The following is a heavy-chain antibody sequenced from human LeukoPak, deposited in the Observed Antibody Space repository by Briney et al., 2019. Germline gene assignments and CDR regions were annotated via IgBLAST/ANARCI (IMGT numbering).Heavy chain of an antibody. D-gene: IGHD7-27*01. CDR3: AREGAVWGEHYFDY. CDR1: GFTFSSYA. Sequence: GGSLRLSCAASGFTFSSYAMSWVRQAPGKGLEWVSGISDSGGSIYYADSVKGRFTISRDNSKNTLYLQMNSLRAEDTAVYYCAREGAVWGEHYFDYWGQGTLVTVSS. CDR2: ISDSGGSI. V-gene: IGHV3-23*01. J-gene: IGHJ4*02.